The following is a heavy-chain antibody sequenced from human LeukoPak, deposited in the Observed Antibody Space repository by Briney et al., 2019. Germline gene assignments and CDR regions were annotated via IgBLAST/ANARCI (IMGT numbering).Heavy chain of an antibody. V-gene: IGHV3-23*01. CDR1: GFTFSSYS. D-gene: IGHD3-10*01. J-gene: IGHJ4*02. CDR3: AKDRVDGSGSQFDS. CDR2: ISGSGAMT. Sequence: GGSLRLSCAASGFTFSSYSMNWVRQAPGKGLEWVSSISGSGAMTYYADSVKGRFTISRDNAMDTLYLQMNSLRADDTAVYYCAKDRVDGSGSQFDSWGQGSLVLVSS.